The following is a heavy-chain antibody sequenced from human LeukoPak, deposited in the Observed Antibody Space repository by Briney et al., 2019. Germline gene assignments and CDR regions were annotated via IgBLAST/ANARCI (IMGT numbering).Heavy chain of an antibody. CDR2: ICSDGSKK. CDR1: GFTFSTYG. D-gene: IGHD6-6*01. CDR3: PRAPVENSRSSDLYFFQY. V-gene: IGHV3-33*01. Sequence: PGGSLRLSCTASGFTFSTYGMHWVRQAPGKGLEWVAVICSDGSKKYYADSLKGRFTISRDNSKNTLYLQMNSLRAEDTALYYCPRAPVENSRSSDLYFFQYWGQGTLVTVPS. J-gene: IGHJ4*02.